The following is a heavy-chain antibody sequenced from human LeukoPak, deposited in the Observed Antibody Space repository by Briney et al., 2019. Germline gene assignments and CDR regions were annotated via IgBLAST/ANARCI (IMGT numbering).Heavy chain of an antibody. J-gene: IGHJ4*02. D-gene: IGHD1-1*01. CDR3: AKDRGQQNVGVDY. V-gene: IGHV3-30-3*01. Sequence: GGSLRLSCAASGLTFSSYAMHWVRQAPGKGLEWVAVISYDGSNKYYADSVKGRFTISRDRAKSSLYLQMNSLRREDTALYYCAKDRGQQNVGVDYWGQGTLVTVSS. CDR2: ISYDGSNK. CDR1: GLTFSSYA.